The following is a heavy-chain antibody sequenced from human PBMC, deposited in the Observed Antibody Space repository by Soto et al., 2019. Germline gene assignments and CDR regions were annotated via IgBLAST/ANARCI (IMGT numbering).Heavy chain of an antibody. Sequence: GESLKISCKGSVFSFSNYWIGWVRQMPGKGLEWMGSIYPADSETRYSPSFQGHVTMSADKSTSTAYLQWSTLKASDTAMYYCARVFAAVLYGVDVWGQGTTVTVSS. J-gene: IGHJ6*02. CDR3: ARVFAAVLYGVDV. CDR1: VFSFSNYW. V-gene: IGHV5-51*01. D-gene: IGHD6-25*01. CDR2: IYPADSET.